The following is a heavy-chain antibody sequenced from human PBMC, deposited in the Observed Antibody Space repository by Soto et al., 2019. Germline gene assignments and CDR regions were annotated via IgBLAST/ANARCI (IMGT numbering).Heavy chain of an antibody. Sequence: SETLSLTCTVSGGSISSGGCYWSWIRQHPGKGLEWIGYIYYSGSTYYNPSLKSRVTISVDTSKNQFSLKLSSVTAADTVVYYCARGRKTTATIDYWGQGTLVPVSS. CDR1: GGSISSGGCY. V-gene: IGHV4-31*03. J-gene: IGHJ4*02. CDR2: IYYSGST. CDR3: ARGRKTTATIDY. D-gene: IGHD4-17*01.